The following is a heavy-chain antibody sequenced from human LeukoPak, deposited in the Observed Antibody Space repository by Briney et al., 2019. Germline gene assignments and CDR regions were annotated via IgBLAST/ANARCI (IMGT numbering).Heavy chain of an antibody. CDR3: ARSITMVRGVTQNGVGY. D-gene: IGHD3-10*01. J-gene: IGHJ4*02. CDR1: GYTFTSYA. V-gene: IGHV7-4-1*02. CDR2: INTNTGNP. Sequence: ASVKVSCKASGYTFTSYAMNWVRQAPGQGLEWMGWINTNTGNPTYAQGFTGRFVFSLDTSVSTAYLQISSLKAEDTAVYYCARSITMVRGVTQNGVGYWGQGTLVTVSS.